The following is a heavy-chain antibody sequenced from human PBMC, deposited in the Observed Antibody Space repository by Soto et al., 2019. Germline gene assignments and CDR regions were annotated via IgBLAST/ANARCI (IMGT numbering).Heavy chain of an antibody. CDR2: ISYSGTT. Sequence: QLQLQESGPGLVKPSETLSLTCTVSSGSISSSSCYWGWIRQSPGKGLEWIGTISYSGTTYYNPSLKSRVTLSVDTSKNQFSLSLSSVTAADTAVYYCARRRGGVVATENWFDPWGQGTLVTVSS. V-gene: IGHV4-39*01. D-gene: IGHD5-12*01. J-gene: IGHJ5*02. CDR3: ARRRGGVVATENWFDP. CDR1: SGSISSSSCY.